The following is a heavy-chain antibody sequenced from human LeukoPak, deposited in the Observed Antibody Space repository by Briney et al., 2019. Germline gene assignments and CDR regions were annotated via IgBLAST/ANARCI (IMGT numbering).Heavy chain of an antibody. D-gene: IGHD5-12*01. CDR3: ARGRGSGYDFDY. CDR1: GYTFTSYD. Sequence: ASVKVSCKASGYTFTSYDINWVRQATGQGLEWMGWMNPNSGNTGYAQKFQGGVTMTRNTSISTAYMELSSLRSEDTAVYYCARGRGSGYDFDYWGQGTLVTVSS. CDR2: MNPNSGNT. V-gene: IGHV1-8*01. J-gene: IGHJ4*02.